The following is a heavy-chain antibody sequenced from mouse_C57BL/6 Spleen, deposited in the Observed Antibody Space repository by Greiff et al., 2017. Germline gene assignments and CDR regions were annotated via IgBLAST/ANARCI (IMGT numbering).Heavy chain of an antibody. CDR1: GYTFTDYE. Sequence: VQLQQSGAELVRPGASVTLSCKASGYTFTDYELHWVKQTPVHGLEWIGAIDPETGGTAYNQKFKGKAILTADKSSSTAYMELRSLTSEDSAVYYCTNAYYSNLYAGDYWGQGTSVTVSS. CDR3: TNAYYSNLYAGDY. V-gene: IGHV1-15*01. J-gene: IGHJ4*01. D-gene: IGHD2-5*01. CDR2: IDPETGGT.